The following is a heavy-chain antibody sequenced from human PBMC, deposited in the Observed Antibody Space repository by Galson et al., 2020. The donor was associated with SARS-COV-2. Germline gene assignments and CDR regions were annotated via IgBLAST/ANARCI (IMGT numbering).Heavy chain of an antibody. CDR1: GYTFTTYD. CDR3: AREIAAAGTLRWFDP. J-gene: IGHJ5*02. D-gene: IGHD6-13*01. V-gene: IGHV1-8*01. CDR2: MNPNSGNT. Sequence: ASVKVSCKASGYTFTTYDINWVRQATGQGLEWMGWMNPNSGNTGYAQKFQGRVTMTRNISISTAYMELSSLRSEDTAVYYCAREIAAAGTLRWFDPWGQGTLVTVSS.